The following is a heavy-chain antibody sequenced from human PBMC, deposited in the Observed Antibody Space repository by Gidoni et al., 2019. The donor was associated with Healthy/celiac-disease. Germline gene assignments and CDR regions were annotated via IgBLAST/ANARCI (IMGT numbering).Heavy chain of an antibody. CDR2: IRGSGGST. CDR3: AKTHLDLDYSLDY. Sequence: EVQLLESGGGLVQPGGSLRLSCAAPGFTFSSYAMSWVRQAPGKGLEWVSAIRGSGGSTYYADSVKGRFTISRDNSKNTLYLQMNSLRAEDTAVYYCAKTHLDLDYSLDYWGQGTLVTVSS. CDR1: GFTFSSYA. J-gene: IGHJ4*02. D-gene: IGHD4-4*01. V-gene: IGHV3-23*01.